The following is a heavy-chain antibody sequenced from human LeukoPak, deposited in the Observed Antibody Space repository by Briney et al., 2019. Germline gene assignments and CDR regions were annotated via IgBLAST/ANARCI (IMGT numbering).Heavy chain of an antibody. Sequence: GGSLRLSCAASGFTFSSYNMNWVRQAPGKGLEWVSQITGSSSKYYADSVRGRFTISRDNAENSLYLQMNSLRAEDTALYYCAQDRAYIQFYFWGQGTLVTVSS. CDR3: AQDRAYIQFYF. CDR2: ITGSSSK. D-gene: IGHD5-18*01. V-gene: IGHV3-48*01. CDR1: GFTFSSYN. J-gene: IGHJ4*02.